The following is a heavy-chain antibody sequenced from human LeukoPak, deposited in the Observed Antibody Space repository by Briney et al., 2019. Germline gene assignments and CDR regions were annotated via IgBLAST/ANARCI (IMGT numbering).Heavy chain of an antibody. CDR1: GFTFSSYA. J-gene: IGHJ4*02. D-gene: IGHD6-19*01. CDR2: ISGSGGST. CDR3: AEDPLPIAVAGTATVDY. Sequence: GGSLRLSCAASGFTFSSYAMSWVRQAPGKGLEWVSAISGSGGSTYYADSVKGRFTISRDNSKNTLYLQMNSLRAEDTAVYYCAEDPLPIAVAGTATVDYWGQGTLVTVSS. V-gene: IGHV3-23*01.